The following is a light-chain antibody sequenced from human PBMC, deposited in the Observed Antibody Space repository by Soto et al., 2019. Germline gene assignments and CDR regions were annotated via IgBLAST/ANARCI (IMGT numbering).Light chain of an antibody. CDR2: EVS. V-gene: IGLV2-14*01. J-gene: IGLJ1*01. CDR1: SSDVGGYNY. Sequence: QSVLTQPASVSGSPGQSITISCTGTSSDVGGYNYVSWYQQHPGKAPKLTIYEVSNRPSGVSNRFSGSKSGNTASLTISGLQAVDEADYYCSSYTSSSTYVFGTGTKVTV. CDR3: SSYTSSSTYV.